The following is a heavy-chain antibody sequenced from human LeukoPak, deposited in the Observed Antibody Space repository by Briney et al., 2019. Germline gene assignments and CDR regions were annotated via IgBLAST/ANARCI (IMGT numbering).Heavy chain of an antibody. V-gene: IGHV3-21*01. CDR2: ISSSSSYI. CDR3: ARGGTGYYFDH. J-gene: IGHJ4*02. D-gene: IGHD3/OR15-3a*01. CDR1: GFTFSSYS. Sequence: GGSLRLSCAASGFTFSSYSINRVRQAPGKGLEWVSSISSSSSYIYYADSVKGRFTISRDNAKNSLYLQMNSLRAEDRAVYYCARGGTGYYFDHWGQGTLVTVSS.